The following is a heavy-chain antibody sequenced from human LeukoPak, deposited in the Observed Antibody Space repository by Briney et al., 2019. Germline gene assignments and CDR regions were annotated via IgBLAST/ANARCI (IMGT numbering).Heavy chain of an antibody. V-gene: IGHV1-18*01. CDR2: ISAYNGNT. CDR3: ARDGAVTVTYDAFDI. CDR1: GYTFTSYG. Sequence: ASVKVSCKASGYTFTSYGISWVRQAPGQGLEWMGWISAYNGNTNYAQKLQGRVTMTTDTSTSTAYMELRSLRSDDTAAYSCARDGAVTVTYDAFDIWGQGTMVTVSS. D-gene: IGHD2/OR15-2a*01. J-gene: IGHJ3*02.